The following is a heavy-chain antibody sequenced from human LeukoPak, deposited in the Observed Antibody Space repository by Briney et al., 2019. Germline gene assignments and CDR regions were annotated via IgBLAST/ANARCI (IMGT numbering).Heavy chain of an antibody. CDR3: ARDEGGTVAHRPYYDGMDV. Sequence: PSEPLSLICSVSGGSMSIYYWRCPRQPPGRGREWGGYIYYSGSTNYNPSLKSRVPISVDTSKNQLSLTLSSVTAADTAVYYCARDEGGTVAHRPYYDGMDVWGQGTTVTVSS. V-gene: IGHV4-59*13. D-gene: IGHD1-1*01. J-gene: IGHJ6*02. CDR1: GGSMSIYY. CDR2: IYYSGST.